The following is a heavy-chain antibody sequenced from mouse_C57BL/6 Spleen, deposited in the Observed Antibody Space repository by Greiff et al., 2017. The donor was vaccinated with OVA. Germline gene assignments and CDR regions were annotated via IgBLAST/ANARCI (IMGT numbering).Heavy chain of an antibody. V-gene: IGHV1-15*01. CDR3: TRSGYGSSYRYFDV. J-gene: IGHJ1*03. D-gene: IGHD1-1*01. CDR2: IDPETGGT. Sequence: VQLQQSGAELVRPGASVTLSCKASGYTFTDYEMHWVKQTPVHGLEWIGAIDPETGGTAYNQKFKGKAILTADKSSSTAYMGLRSLTSEDSAVYYCTRSGYGSSYRYFDVWGTGTTVTVSS. CDR1: GYTFTDYE.